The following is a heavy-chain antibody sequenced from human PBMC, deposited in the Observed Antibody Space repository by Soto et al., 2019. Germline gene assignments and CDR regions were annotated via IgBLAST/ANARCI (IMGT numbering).Heavy chain of an antibody. V-gene: IGHV4-30-2*03. CDR1: GASISSGGYP. CDR3: ARLGAYYQSLDP. J-gene: IGHJ5*02. Sequence: PLSLTCAVPGASISSGGYPRRWIRQPPGKGLEWIASISRSGTTYYSPSLKSRVTKSVDTSRNQFSLTLTSVTAADTAVYYCARLGAYYQSLDPWGPGTLVTVSS. D-gene: IGHD3-22*01. CDR2: ISRSGTT.